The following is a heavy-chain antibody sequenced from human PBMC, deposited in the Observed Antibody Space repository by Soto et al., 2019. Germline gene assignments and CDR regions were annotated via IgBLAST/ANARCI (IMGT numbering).Heavy chain of an antibody. Sequence: SETLSLTCTVSGGSISSGGYYWSWIRQHPGKGLEWIGYIYYSGSTYYNPSLKSRVTISVDTSKNQFSLKLSSVTAADTAVYYCARGIYCTNGVCLDTSPFDYWGQGTLVTVSS. V-gene: IGHV4-31*03. J-gene: IGHJ4*02. CDR3: ARGIYCTNGVCLDTSPFDY. D-gene: IGHD2-8*01. CDR1: GGSISSGGYY. CDR2: IYYSGST.